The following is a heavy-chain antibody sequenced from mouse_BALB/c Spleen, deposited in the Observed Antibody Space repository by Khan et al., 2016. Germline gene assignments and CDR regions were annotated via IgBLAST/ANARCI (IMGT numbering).Heavy chain of an antibody. Sequence: QVQLKESGPGLVAPSQSLSITCTVSGFSLTSYGVHWVRQPPGKGLEGLGGIWAGGSTNYNSPPMSRLSISTDNSKSQVFFKVTSLQTDDTAMYYCARLEDIWGQGTTLTVSS. D-gene: IGHD1-3*01. J-gene: IGHJ2*01. CDR2: IWAGGST. CDR3: ARLEDI. V-gene: IGHV2-9*02. CDR1: GFSLTSYG.